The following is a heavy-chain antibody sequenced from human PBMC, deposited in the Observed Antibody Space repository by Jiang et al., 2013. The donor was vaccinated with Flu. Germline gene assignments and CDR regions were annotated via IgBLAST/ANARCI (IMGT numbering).Heavy chain of an antibody. D-gene: IGHD3-22*01. Sequence: SGAEVKKPGASVKVSCKASGYTFTSYDINWVRQATGQGLEWMGWMNPNSGNTGYAQKFQGRVTMTRNTSISTAYMELSSLRSEDTAVYYCARGRRYYDSSGYYYEDYYYGMDVWGQGTTVTVSS. J-gene: IGHJ6*02. CDR1: GYTFTSYD. V-gene: IGHV1-8*01. CDR3: ARGRRYYDSSGYYYEDYYYGMDV. CDR2: MNPNSGNT.